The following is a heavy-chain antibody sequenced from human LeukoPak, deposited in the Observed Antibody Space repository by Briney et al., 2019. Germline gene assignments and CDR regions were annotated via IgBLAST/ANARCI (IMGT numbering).Heavy chain of an antibody. J-gene: IGHJ4*02. CDR3: ARRVITFGGVIVKD. V-gene: IGHV1-18*01. CDR1: GYTFTTYG. D-gene: IGHD3-16*02. Sequence: VASVKVSCKASGYTFTTYGISWVRQAPGQGLEWLGWISGYNGNTNYAQKLQGRVTMTTDTSTSTAYMELRSLRSDDTAVYYCARRVITFGGVIVKDWGQGTLVTVSS. CDR2: ISGYNGNT.